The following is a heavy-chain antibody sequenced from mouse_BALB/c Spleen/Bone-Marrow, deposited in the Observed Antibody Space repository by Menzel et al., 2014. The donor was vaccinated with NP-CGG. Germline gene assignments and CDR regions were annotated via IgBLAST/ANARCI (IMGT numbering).Heavy chain of an antibody. J-gene: IGHJ3*01. Sequence: QVQLQQSGAELAKPGASVKMSCKASGYTFXSYWMHWVKQRPGQGLEWIGYIYPSTGYTEHNQKFKDKAIMTADKSSSTAYMQLSSLTSEDPAVYYCARDDYAYWGQGTLVTVSA. V-gene: IGHV1-7*01. CDR2: IYPSTGYT. CDR3: ARDDYAY. D-gene: IGHD2-4*01. CDR1: GYTFXSYW.